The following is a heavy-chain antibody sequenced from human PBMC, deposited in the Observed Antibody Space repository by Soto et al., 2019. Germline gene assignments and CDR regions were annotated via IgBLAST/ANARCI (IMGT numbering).Heavy chain of an antibody. Sequence: KQSQTLSLTCIVSGGSISSSSYYWGWIRQPPGEGLEWIGNIYYSGTTYYNPSLKSRVTTSVDTSKNQFSLRLSSVTAADTAVYYCARVNSSSWYYYFYMDVWGKGTTVTVSS. CDR2: IYYSGTT. CDR1: GGSISSSSYY. CDR3: ARVNSSSWYYYFYMDV. D-gene: IGHD6-13*01. V-gene: IGHV4-39*01. J-gene: IGHJ6*03.